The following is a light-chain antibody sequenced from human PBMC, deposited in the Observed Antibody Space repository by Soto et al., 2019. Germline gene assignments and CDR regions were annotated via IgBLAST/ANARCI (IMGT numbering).Light chain of an antibody. CDR3: SSYTGSFTKD. Sequence: QSVLNQPASVSGSPGKSFTISCTGTSREVGGYNYVSWYQQYPGKAPKLMIYDVSNRPSGVSNRFSCSKSGNTASLTISGLQSEDEADYYYSSYTGSFTKDFGTRSTVTVL. V-gene: IGLV2-14*01. J-gene: IGLJ1*01. CDR1: SREVGGYNY. CDR2: DVS.